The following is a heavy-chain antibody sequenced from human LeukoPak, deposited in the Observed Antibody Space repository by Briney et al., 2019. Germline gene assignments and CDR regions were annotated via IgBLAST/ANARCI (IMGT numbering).Heavy chain of an antibody. D-gene: IGHD6-13*01. CDR2: ISGSGGST. CDR3: AKDRVAAASGWFDP. J-gene: IGHJ5*02. CDR1: GFTFSSYW. Sequence: PGGSLRLSCADSGFTFSSYWMSWVRQAPGKGLEWVSAISGSGGSTYYADSVKGRFTISRDNSKNTLYLQMNSLRAEDTAVYYCAKDRVAAASGWFDPWGQGTLVTVSS. V-gene: IGHV3-23*01.